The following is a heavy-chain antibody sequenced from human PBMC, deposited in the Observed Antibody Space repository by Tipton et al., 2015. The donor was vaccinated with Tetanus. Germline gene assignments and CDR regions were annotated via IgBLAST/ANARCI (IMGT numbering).Heavy chain of an antibody. CDR1: GYTFTSYD. CDR3: GRYCSSTSCYFSGPGYYSYGMDV. V-gene: IGHV1-8*01. D-gene: IGHD2-2*01. CDR2: MNPNSGNT. Sequence: QLVQSGAEVKKPGASVKVSCKASGYTFTSYDINWVRQATGQGLEWMGWMNPNSGNTGYAQKFQGRVTMTRNTSISTASMELSSLRSEDTAVYYCGRYCSSTSCYFSGPGYYSYGMDVWGQGTPVTVSS. J-gene: IGHJ6*02.